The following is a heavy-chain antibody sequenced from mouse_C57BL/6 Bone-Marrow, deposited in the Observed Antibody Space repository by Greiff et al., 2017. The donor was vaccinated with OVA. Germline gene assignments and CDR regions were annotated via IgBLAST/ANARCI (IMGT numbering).Heavy chain of an antibody. J-gene: IGHJ3*01. CDR3: ARWGPFITPGCDY. CDR2: IYPGDGDT. D-gene: IGHD1-1*01. V-gene: IGHV1-82*01. CDR1: GYAFSSSW. Sequence: QVQLQQSGPELVKPGASVKISCKASGYAFSSSWMNWVKQRPGKGLEWIGRIYPGDGDTTYNGKFKGKATLTADKSSSPAYMQLSSLTSEDSAVYFCARWGPFITPGCDYWGQGTLVTVSA.